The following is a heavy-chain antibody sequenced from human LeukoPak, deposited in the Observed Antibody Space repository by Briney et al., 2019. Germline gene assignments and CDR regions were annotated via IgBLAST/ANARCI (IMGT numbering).Heavy chain of an antibody. CDR1: GYTFTGYV. CDR3: AREFHVPYYDILTGYYNYWFDP. Sequence: ASVKVSCKASGYTFTGYVISWVRQAPGQGLEWMGWISAYNGNTNYAQKLQGRVTMTTDTSTSTAYMELRSLRSDDTAVYYCAREFHVPYYDILTGYYNYWFDPWGQGTLVTVSS. J-gene: IGHJ5*02. V-gene: IGHV1-18*01. D-gene: IGHD3-9*01. CDR2: ISAYNGNT.